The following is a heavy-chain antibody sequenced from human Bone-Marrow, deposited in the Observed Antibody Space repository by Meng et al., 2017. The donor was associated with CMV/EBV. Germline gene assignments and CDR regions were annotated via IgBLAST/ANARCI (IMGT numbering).Heavy chain of an antibody. J-gene: IGHJ2*01. Sequence: SETLSLTCAVYGGSFSSYYWSWIRQPPGKGLEWIGEINHSGSTSYNPSLKSRVTISVDTSKNQLSLNLRSLTGAAAAVYYCGIGGKSYFDVWGHGTGVTVSS. CDR2: INHSGST. CDR1: GGSFSSYY. V-gene: IGHV4-34*01. CDR3: GIGGKSYFDV. D-gene: IGHD3-16*01.